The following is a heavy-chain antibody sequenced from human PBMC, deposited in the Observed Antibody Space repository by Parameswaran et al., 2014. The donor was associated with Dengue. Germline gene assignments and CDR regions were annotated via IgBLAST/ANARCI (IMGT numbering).Heavy chain of an antibody. CDR2: ISSSSSTI. J-gene: IGHJ6*02. CDR3: ARGGGSNPSYYYYYGMDV. D-gene: IGHD2-8*01. V-gene: IGHV3-48*01. Sequence: IRQAPRKGLEWVSYISSSSSTIYYADSVKGRFTISRDNAKNSLYLQMNSLRAEDTAVYYCARGGGSNPSYYYYYGMDVWGQGTTVTVSS.